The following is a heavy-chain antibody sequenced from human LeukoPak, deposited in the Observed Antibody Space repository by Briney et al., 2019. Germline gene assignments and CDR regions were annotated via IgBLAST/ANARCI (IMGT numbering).Heavy chain of an antibody. CDR3: ARGQVHGDYPRVFDH. CDR1: GFSFSSYA. D-gene: IGHD4-17*01. J-gene: IGHJ4*02. Sequence: GGSLTLSCAASGFSFSSYAMHWVRQAPGKGLEWVAVISDDGSIKYYADSVKGRFTISRDNSENTLYLQMNSLRPEDTAMYHCARGQVHGDYPRVFDHWGQGALVTVSS. CDR2: ISDDGSIK. V-gene: IGHV3-30*04.